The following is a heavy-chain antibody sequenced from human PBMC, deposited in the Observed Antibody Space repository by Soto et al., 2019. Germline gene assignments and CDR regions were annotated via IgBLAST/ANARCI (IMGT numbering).Heavy chain of an antibody. CDR3: ARFTRYYDYVWGSRYWSLDC. J-gene: IGHJ4*02. CDR2: ISAYNGNT. Sequence: ASGKVSCKASGNTFTSNGISWVRQAPGQGLEWMGWISAYNGNTNYAQKLQGRVTMTTDTSTSTAYMELRSLRSDDMAVYYCARFTRYYDYVWGSRYWSLDCWGQ. D-gene: IGHD3-16*01. CDR1: GNTFTSNG. V-gene: IGHV1-18*03.